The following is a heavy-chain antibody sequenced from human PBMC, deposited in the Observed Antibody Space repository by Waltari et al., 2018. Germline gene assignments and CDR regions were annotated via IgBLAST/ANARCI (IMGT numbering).Heavy chain of an antibody. CDR2: IKQDGSEK. CDR1: GFTISSFW. V-gene: IGHV3-7*01. D-gene: IGHD6-19*01. J-gene: IGHJ4*02. Sequence: EVQLVESGGGLVQPGGSLRLSGAADGFTISSFWMNWVRQTPGKGLEWVAGIKQDGSEKYYADSVKGRFTISRDNAKNSLYLQMNSLRAEDTAVYYCATSGWYCFDYWGQGTLVTVSS. CDR3: ATSGWYCFDY.